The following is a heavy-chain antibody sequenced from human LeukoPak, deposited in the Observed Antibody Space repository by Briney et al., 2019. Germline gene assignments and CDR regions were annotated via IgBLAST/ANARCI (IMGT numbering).Heavy chain of an antibody. CDR3: ARHKPNYYDSSGYYYHAFDI. J-gene: IGHJ3*02. D-gene: IGHD3-22*01. V-gene: IGHV4-61*02. CDR2: IYTSGST. CDR1: GGSISSSSYY. Sequence: SETLSLTCTVSGGSISSSSYYWSWIRQPAGKGLEWIGRIYTSGSTNYNPSLKSRVTISVDTSKNQFSLKLSSVTAADTAVYYCARHKPNYYDSSGYYYHAFDIWGQGTMVTVSS.